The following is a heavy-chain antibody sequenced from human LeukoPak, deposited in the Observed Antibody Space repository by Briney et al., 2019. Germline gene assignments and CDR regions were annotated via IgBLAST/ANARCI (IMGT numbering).Heavy chain of an antibody. CDR3: ARFPHLAARPSLFDY. Sequence: SETLSLTCTVSGGSISSSSYYWSWIRQPPGKGLEWIGYIYYSGSTNYNPSLKSRVTISVDTSKNQFSLKLSSVTAADTAVYYCARFPHLAARPSLFDYWGQGTLVTVSS. V-gene: IGHV4-61*01. D-gene: IGHD6-6*01. J-gene: IGHJ4*02. CDR2: IYYSGST. CDR1: GGSISSSSYY.